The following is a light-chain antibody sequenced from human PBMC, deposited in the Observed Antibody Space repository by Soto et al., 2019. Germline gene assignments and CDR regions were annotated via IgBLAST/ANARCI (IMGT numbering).Light chain of an antibody. CDR2: GAS. Sequence: EIVLTQSPGTLSLSPGERATLSCRASQSVSSSYLAWYQQKPGQAPRLLIYGASSRATGFPDRFSGSGSGTDFTLTISILEPEDFAVYYCQQYGSSSWTFGQGTK. CDR3: QQYGSSSWT. CDR1: QSVSSSY. J-gene: IGKJ1*01. V-gene: IGKV3-20*01.